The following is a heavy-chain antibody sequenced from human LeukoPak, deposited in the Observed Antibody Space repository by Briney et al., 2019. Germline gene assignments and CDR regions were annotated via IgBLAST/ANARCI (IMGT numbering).Heavy chain of an antibody. CDR2: IIPIPGIA. V-gene: IGHV1-69*02. J-gene: IGHJ5*02. CDR1: GGTFSSYT. D-gene: IGHD2-2*03. CDR3: ARAARPGYCSSTSCYFPFDP. Sequence: SVKVSCKASGGTFSSYTISWVRQAPGQGLEWMGRIIPIPGIANYAQKFQGRVTITADKSTSTAYMELSSLRSEDTAVYYCARAARPGYCSSTSCYFPFDPWGQGTLVTVSS.